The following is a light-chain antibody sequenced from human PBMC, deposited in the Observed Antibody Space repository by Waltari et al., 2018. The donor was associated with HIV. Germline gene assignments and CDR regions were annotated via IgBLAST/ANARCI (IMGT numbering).Light chain of an antibody. CDR1: RSDVGGYTY. CDR3: SSYTSTYV. J-gene: IGLJ1*01. Sequence: QSALTQPASVSGSPGQSITIHCTGTRSDVGGYTYVSWYQQHPGKAPKLMIYDVSNRPSGVSNRFSGSKSGNTASLTISGLQAEDEADYYCSSYTSTYVFGTGTKVTVL. V-gene: IGLV2-14*01. CDR2: DVS.